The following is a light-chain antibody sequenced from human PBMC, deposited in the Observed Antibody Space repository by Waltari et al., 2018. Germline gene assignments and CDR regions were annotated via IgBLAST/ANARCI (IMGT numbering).Light chain of an antibody. CDR3: HQYGRSPPWT. V-gene: IGKV3-20*01. CDR1: QSISSSS. Sequence: EIVLTQSPGTLSLSPGERATLSCRASQSISSSSLAWYQQKPGKAPRLLLHGASIMATDIPAMFSGSGYVTDFTLTISGLEPEDVAVYYCHQYGRSPPWTFAQGTKVEVK. J-gene: IGKJ1*01. CDR2: GAS.